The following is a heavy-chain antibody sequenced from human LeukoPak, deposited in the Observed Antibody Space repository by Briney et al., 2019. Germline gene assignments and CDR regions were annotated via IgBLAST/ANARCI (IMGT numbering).Heavy chain of an antibody. CDR2: IDPSDSYT. Sequence: GESLQISCQGSGYSFTSYWISWVRQMPGKGLEWMGRIDPSDSYTNYSPSIQGHVTISADKSISTAYLQWSSLKASDTAMYYCASADYGDYGRLIDYWGQGTLVTVSS. CDR1: GYSFTSYW. J-gene: IGHJ4*02. D-gene: IGHD4-17*01. CDR3: ASADYGDYGRLIDY. V-gene: IGHV5-10-1*01.